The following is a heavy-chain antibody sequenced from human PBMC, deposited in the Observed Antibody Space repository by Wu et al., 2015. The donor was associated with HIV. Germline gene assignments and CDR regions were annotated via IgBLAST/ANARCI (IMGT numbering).Heavy chain of an antibody. V-gene: IGHV1-69*13. CDR3: ARDDVLGTSFDY. CDR2: ITPIFNKV. Sequence: QVQLVQSGAEVKKPGSSVKVSCRTSGVTFSSHAISWVRQAPGQGLEWMGRITPIFNKVNYAQRFQGRVTITADESTSTAFMELSSLRSEDTALYYCARDDVLGTSFDYWGQGTLVTVSS. D-gene: IGHD3-16*01. CDR1: GVTFSSHA. J-gene: IGHJ4*02.